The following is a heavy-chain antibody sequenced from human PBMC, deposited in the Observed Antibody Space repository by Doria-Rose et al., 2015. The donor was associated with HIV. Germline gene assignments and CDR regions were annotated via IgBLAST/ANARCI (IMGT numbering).Heavy chain of an antibody. D-gene: IGHD1-1*01. J-gene: IGHJ4*02. CDR1: GLTFKGYY. CDR2: INPSDSTT. CDR3: ARAVWNGWNELEDY. Sequence: ASVRVSRKASGLTFKGYYVHWVRQAPGHGLEWMGIINPSDSTTSYAQKFQGRVTLTRDTSPSTVYMELSSLRSEDSAVYYCARAVWNGWNELEDYWVRGTPVGVSS. V-gene: IGHV1-46*02.